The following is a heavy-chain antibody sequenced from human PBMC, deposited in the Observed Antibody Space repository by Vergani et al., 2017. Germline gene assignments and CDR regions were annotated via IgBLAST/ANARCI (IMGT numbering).Heavy chain of an antibody. CDR1: GFTFSSYA. Sequence: EVQLLESGGGLVQPGGSLRLSCSASGFTFSSYAMSWFRQAPGKGLEWVSAISGSGGSTYYADSVKGRFTISRDNSKNTLYLQMNSLRAEDTAVYYCAKDPRIVATTLDYWGQGTLVTVSS. J-gene: IGHJ4*02. CDR2: ISGSGGST. D-gene: IGHD5-12*01. CDR3: AKDPRIVATTLDY. V-gene: IGHV3-23*01.